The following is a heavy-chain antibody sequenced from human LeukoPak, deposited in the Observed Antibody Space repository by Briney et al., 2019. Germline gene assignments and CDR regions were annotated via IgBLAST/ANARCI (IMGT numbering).Heavy chain of an antibody. J-gene: IGHJ4*02. Sequence: GGSLRLSCAASGFTFSSYAMSWVRQAPGKGPEWVSAISGSGGSTYYADSVKGRFTISRDNSKNTLYLQMNSLRAEDTAVYYCAKDDYGDYTSWGYFDYWGQGTLVTVSS. CDR1: GFTFSSYA. CDR2: ISGSGGST. V-gene: IGHV3-23*01. CDR3: AKDDYGDYTSWGYFDY. D-gene: IGHD4-17*01.